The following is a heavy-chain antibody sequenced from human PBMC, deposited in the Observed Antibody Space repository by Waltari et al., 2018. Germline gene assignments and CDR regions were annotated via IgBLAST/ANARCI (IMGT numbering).Heavy chain of an antibody. D-gene: IGHD3-9*01. CDR2: ISSNEGST. J-gene: IGHJ4*02. V-gene: IGHV3-64*01. CDR3: ARDTIFDY. CDR1: GFTFSSYA. Sequence: EVQLVESGGGLVQPGGSLRLSCAASGFTFSSYAMHWVRQAPGKGLEYVSAISSNEGSTYYANSVKGRFTISRDNSKNTLYLQMGSLRAEDMAVYYCARDTIFDYWGQGTLVTVSS.